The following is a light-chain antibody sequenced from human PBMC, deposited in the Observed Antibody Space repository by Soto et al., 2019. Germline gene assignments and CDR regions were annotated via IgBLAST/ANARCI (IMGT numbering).Light chain of an antibody. CDR2: AAS. CDR3: QKYNSALIT. Sequence: DIQMSQSPSSLSASVGDRVTITCRASQGISNYLAWYQQKPGKVPKLLIYAASTLQSGVPSRFSGSGSGTAFTLTISSLQPEDVATYYCQKYNSALITFGPGTKVDIK. J-gene: IGKJ3*01. V-gene: IGKV1-27*01. CDR1: QGISNY.